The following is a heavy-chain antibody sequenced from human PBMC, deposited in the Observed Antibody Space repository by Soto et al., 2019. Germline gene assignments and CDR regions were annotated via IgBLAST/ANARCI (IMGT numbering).Heavy chain of an antibody. CDR1: GYTFTSYG. CDR2: ISADSGNT. CDR3: ARAQRCTDGICSVY. D-gene: IGHD2-8*01. V-gene: IGHV1-18*04. J-gene: IGHJ4*02. Sequence: QVQLVQSGAEVKKPGASVKVSCKASGYTFTSYGLTWVRQAPGQGLAWMGWISADSGNTTYAQKFQVRITMTIDTSTSTAYMELRSLRSDATAMYFCARAQRCTDGICSVYWGQGPLVTVSS.